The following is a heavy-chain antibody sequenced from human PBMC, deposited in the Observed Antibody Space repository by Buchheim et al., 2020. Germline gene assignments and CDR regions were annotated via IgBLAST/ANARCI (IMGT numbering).Heavy chain of an antibody. CDR3: AKDRVGSGSSPFYYYYGMDV. V-gene: IGHV3-30*18. CDR1: GFTFSSYG. CDR2: ISYDGSNK. J-gene: IGHJ6*02. Sequence: QVQLVESGGGVVQPGRSLRLSCAASGFTFSSYGMHWVRQAPGKGLEWVAVISYDGSNKYYADSVKGRFTISRDNSKNTLYLQMNSLRAEDTAVYYCAKDRVGSGSSPFYYYYGMDVWGQGTT. D-gene: IGHD1-26*01.